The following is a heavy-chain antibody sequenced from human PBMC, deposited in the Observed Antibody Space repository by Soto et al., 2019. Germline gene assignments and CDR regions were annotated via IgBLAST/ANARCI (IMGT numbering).Heavy chain of an antibody. D-gene: IGHD3-3*01. J-gene: IGHJ5*01. CDR2: IIPIFGEP. CDR3: ARGSSSSIIKWFES. V-gene: IGHV1-69*06. Sequence: QVQLGQSGAELKKPGSSVKVSCKASGGPFSSYAITWVRQAPGQGLQWMGGIIPIFGEPKDAQKFQGRVTITADMSTSTAYMELSSLRSDETAVYFCARGSSSSIIKWFESWGQGTQVTVSS. CDR1: GGPFSSYA.